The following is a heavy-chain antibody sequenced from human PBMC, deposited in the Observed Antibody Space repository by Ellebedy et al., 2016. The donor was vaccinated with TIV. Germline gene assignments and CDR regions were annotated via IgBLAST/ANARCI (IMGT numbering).Heavy chain of an antibody. CDR3: AKGLGCSGGDCYSGHAFDI. Sequence: ASGFTFSSYAMAWVRQAPGKGLEWVSALSGSGGATYYADSVKGRFTISRDNSKNTLCLQMNSLRAEDTAVYYCAKGLGCSGGDCYSGHAFDIWGQGTMVTVSS. D-gene: IGHD2-15*01. CDR2: LSGSGGAT. J-gene: IGHJ3*02. V-gene: IGHV3-23*01. CDR1: GFTFSSYA.